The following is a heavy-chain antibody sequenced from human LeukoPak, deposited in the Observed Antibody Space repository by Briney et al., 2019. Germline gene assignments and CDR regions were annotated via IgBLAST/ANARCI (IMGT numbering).Heavy chain of an antibody. Sequence: GGSLRLSCSASGFTFSSYEMNWVRQAPGKGLEWVSYISSIGSTIYYADSVKGRFTISRDNANNSLYLQMNSLGAEDTAVYYCARDRRVVVPDYYYYYGMDVWGQGTTVTVSS. CDR1: GFTFSSYE. V-gene: IGHV3-48*03. D-gene: IGHD2-2*01. J-gene: IGHJ6*02. CDR2: ISSIGSTI. CDR3: ARDRRVVVPDYYYYYGMDV.